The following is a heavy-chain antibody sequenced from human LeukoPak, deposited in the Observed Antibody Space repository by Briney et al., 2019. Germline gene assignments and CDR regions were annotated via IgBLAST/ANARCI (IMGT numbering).Heavy chain of an antibody. V-gene: IGHV3-23*01. J-gene: IGHJ3*02. CDR1: GFTFSSYA. CDR2: ISSSGGST. D-gene: IGHD3-10*01. CDR3: AKDPTMVRGVPDAFDI. Sequence: GGSLRLSCAASGFTFSSYAMSWVRQAPGKGLEWVSAISSSGGSTYYADSVKGRFTISRDNSKNTLYLQMNSLRAEDTAVYYCAKDPTMVRGVPDAFDIWGQGTMVTVSS.